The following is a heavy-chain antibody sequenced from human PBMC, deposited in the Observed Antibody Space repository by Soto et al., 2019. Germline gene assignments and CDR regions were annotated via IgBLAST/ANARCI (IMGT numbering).Heavy chain of an antibody. D-gene: IGHD3-22*01. CDR3: ARDLTPGVVDH. CDR1: GYTFTSYG. Sequence: GASVKISCKASGYTFTSYGISWVRQAPGQGLEWMGWISAYNGNTKYAQKLQGRVTMTTDTSTSTAYMELRSLRSDDTAVYYCARDLTPGVVDHWGQGTLVTVSS. CDR2: ISAYNGNT. J-gene: IGHJ4*02. V-gene: IGHV1-18*01.